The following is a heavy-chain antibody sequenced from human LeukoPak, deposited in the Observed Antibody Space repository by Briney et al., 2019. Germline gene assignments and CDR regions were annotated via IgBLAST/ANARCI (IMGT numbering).Heavy chain of an antibody. CDR1: GSSISSYY. D-gene: IGHD1-26*01. CDR3: ARGEGGATESGVFDI. CDR2: IYTTGST. Sequence: SETLSLTCTVSGSSISSYYWSWIRQPAGKGLEWIGRIYTTGSTNYNPSLQSRVTISLDTSKNQFSLKLSSVTAADTAMYYCARGEGGATESGVFDIWGQGTMVTVTS. J-gene: IGHJ3*02. V-gene: IGHV4-4*07.